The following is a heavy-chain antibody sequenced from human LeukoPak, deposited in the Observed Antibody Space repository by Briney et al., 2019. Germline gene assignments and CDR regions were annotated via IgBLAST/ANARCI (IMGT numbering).Heavy chain of an antibody. D-gene: IGHD6-13*01. CDR1: TLTLNNYW. V-gene: IGHV3-7*05. CDR2: IKQDGSER. J-gene: IGHJ4*02. CDR3: ASRAGYTGSWSAFDY. Sequence: GGSLRLSCTASTLTLNNYWMSWVRQAPGKGLEWVANIKQDGSERYHVDSVKGRFTISRDNAKNSLYLQMNSLRAEDTAVYYCASRAGYTGSWSAFDYWGQGTLVTVSS.